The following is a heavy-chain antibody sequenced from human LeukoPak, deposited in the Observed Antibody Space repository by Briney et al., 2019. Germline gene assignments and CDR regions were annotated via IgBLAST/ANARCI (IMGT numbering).Heavy chain of an antibody. V-gene: IGHV3-23*01. CDR2: ITGSGGSP. CDR3: AKVVSGDYGHQFDY. J-gene: IGHJ4*02. CDR1: GFSFSNDA. D-gene: IGHD4-17*01. Sequence: GGSLRLSCAASGFSFSNDAMTWVRQAPGKGLEWVSAITGSGGSPSYADSVKGRFTISRDNSKNTLYLQMNSLRVEDTAVYYCAKVVSGDYGHQFDYWGQGTLVTVSS.